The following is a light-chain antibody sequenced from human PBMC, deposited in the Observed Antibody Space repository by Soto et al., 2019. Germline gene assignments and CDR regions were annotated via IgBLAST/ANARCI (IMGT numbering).Light chain of an antibody. CDR1: QSISNW. J-gene: IGKJ1*01. Sequence: DIQMPQSPSTLSASVGDRVTITCRASQSISNWLAWYQQKPGKAPKVLIYKASTLERGVPSRFSGSGSGTEFTLTISSLQPDDFGTYYCQKYTSYSWTFSQGTKVE. CDR2: KAS. V-gene: IGKV1-5*03. CDR3: QKYTSYSWT.